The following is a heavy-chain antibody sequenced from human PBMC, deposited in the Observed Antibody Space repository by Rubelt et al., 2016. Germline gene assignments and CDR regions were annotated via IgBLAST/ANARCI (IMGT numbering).Heavy chain of an antibody. CDR2: IWNDGSSQ. CDR1: GFTFSGYG. CDR3: ARDAPYSGSYHQFDH. J-gene: IGHJ4*02. D-gene: IGHD1-26*01. V-gene: IGHV3-33*01. Sequence: VQLLESGGGLVQPGRSLRLSCAASGFTFSGYGMHWVRQAPGKGLEWVAVIWNDGSSQYYAASVKGRFIISRDNSKNTVYLQMNSRRVEDTAVYYGARDAPYSGSYHQFDHWGQGTRVTVSS.